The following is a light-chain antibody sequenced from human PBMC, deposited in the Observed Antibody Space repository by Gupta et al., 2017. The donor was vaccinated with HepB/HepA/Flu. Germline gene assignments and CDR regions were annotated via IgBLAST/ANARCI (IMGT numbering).Light chain of an antibody. CDR2: KDS. V-gene: IGLV3-25*03. CDR3: QSADSSGTYDVV. J-gene: IGLJ2*01. Sequence: SYELTQPPSVSVSPGQTARITCSGDALPKQYAYWYQQKPGQAPVLVIDKDSERPSGIPERFSGSSSGTTVTLTISGVQAEDEADYYCQSADSSGTYDVVFGGGTKLTVL. CDR1: ALPKQY.